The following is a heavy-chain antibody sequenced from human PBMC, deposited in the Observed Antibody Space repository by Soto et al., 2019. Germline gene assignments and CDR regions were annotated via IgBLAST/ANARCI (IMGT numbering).Heavy chain of an antibody. CDR1: GFTFTNYA. Sequence: EVQVLESGGGLVQPGGSLRLSCAASGFTFTNYAMTWVRQAPGKGLEWVSLMAAGGGTSYADSVKGRFTISRDISKNTLYLHMNGLRAEDAAIYYCAKVFGGGPPYYFDYWGQGTLVTVAS. CDR2: MAAGGGT. CDR3: AKVFGGGPPYYFDY. V-gene: IGHV3-23*01. J-gene: IGHJ4*02. D-gene: IGHD3-10*02.